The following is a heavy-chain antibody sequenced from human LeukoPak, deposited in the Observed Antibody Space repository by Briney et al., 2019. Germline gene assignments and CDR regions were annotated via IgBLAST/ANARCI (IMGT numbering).Heavy chain of an antibody. CDR1: GGSISSYH. J-gene: IGHJ3*02. CDR2: IHYSGST. V-gene: IGHV4-59*08. D-gene: IGHD2-21*01. CDR3: ARSVSWGLLVRDDTFDI. Sequence: PSETLSLTCTVSGGSISSYHWIWIRQPPGKGLEWIGYIHYSGSTNYNPSLKSRVTTSVDTSKKQFSLKLRSVTAADTAVYYCARSVSWGLLVRDDTFDIWGQGTMVTVSS.